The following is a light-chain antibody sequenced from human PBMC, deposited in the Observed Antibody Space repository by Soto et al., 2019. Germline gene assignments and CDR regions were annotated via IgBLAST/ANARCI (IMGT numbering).Light chain of an antibody. CDR3: QQSLTTSWT. J-gene: IGKJ1*01. CDR1: QSISDY. CDR2: AAS. V-gene: IGKV1-39*01. Sequence: DIQMTQSPSSLSASVGDRVTITCRASQSISDYLNWYQQKPGKAPQLLIFAASSLQGGVPSRFSGSGSGTDFTLTISGLQPEDLATYYCQQSLTTSWTFGQGTKVDIK.